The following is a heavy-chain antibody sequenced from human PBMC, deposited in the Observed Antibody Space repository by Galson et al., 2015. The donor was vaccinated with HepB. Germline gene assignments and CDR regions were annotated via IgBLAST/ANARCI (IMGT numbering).Heavy chain of an antibody. D-gene: IGHD1-26*01. V-gene: IGHV3-30-3*01. CDR3: ARGGGELLLTEFDY. J-gene: IGHJ4*02. CDR1: GFTFSSYA. Sequence: SLRLSCAASGFTFSSYAMHWVRQAPGKGLEWVAVISYDGSNKYYADSVKGRFTISRDNSKNTLYLQMNSLRAEDTAVYYCARGGGELLLTEFDYWGQGTLVTVSS. CDR2: ISYDGSNK.